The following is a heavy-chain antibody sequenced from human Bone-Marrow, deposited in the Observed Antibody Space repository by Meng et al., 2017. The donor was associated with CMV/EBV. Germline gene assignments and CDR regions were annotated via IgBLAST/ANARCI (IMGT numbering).Heavy chain of an antibody. CDR2: IKLDGTYK. CDR1: GFPFSTYG. D-gene: IGHD2-2*02. J-gene: IGHJ4*02. CDR3: AKVRYQLLYGGRYFDY. V-gene: IGHV3-30*02. Sequence: GESLKISCTASGFPFSTYGMHWVRQAPGKGLEWVALIKLDGTYKYYADSAKGRFTISRDNSKNTLYLQMNSLRAEDTAVYYCAKVRYQLLYGGRYFDYWGQGTLVTVSS.